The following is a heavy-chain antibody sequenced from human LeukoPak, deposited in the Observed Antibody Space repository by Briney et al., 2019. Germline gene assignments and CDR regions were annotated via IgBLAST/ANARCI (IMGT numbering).Heavy chain of an antibody. CDR1: GFTFSSYA. D-gene: IGHD3-10*01. Sequence: GGSLRLSCAASGFTFSSYAMHWVRQAPGKGLEYVSAISSDGGSAYYANSVKGRFTISRDNSKNTLYLQMGSLRAEDTAVYYCARALTMVRGVSWGDGFDYWGQGTLVTVSS. CDR3: ARALTMVRGVSWGDGFDY. V-gene: IGHV3-64*01. CDR2: ISSDGGSA. J-gene: IGHJ4*02.